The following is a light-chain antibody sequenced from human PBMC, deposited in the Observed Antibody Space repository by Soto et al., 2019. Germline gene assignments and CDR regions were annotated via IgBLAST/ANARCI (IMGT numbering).Light chain of an antibody. V-gene: IGKV1-5*01. CDR2: DAS. CDR3: QQYNNY. J-gene: IGKJ4*01. CDR1: QNINNW. Sequence: DTQMTQSPSTLSASIGDRVTITCRASQNINNWLAWYQQKPGKAPKLLIYDASRLKSGVPSRFSGSGSGTEFILTISSLQPDDSATYYCQQYNNYFGGGTKVEI.